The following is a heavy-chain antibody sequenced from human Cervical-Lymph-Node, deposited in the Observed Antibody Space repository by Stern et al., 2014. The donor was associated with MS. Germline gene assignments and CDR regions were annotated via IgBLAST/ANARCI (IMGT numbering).Heavy chain of an antibody. V-gene: IGHV4-4*07. Sequence: VQLVESGPGLVKPSETLSLTCTVFGGSISSYYWSWIRQSAGKGLEWIGLLYTNGRTNYNPSLKSRLLMSVDTSKHQFSLQLTPVPAADTAVYYCATGSGDLDNWGQGTLVTVSS. D-gene: IGHD3-10*01. CDR1: GGSISSYY. CDR3: ATGSGDLDN. J-gene: IGHJ4*02. CDR2: LYTNGRT.